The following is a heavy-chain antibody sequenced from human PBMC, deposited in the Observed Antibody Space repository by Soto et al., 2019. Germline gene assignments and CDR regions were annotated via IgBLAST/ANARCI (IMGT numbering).Heavy chain of an antibody. D-gene: IGHD5-12*01. Sequence: SETLSLTCAVYGGSFSGYYWSWIRQPPGKGLEWIGEINHSGSTNYNPSLKSRVTISVDTSKNQFSLKLSSVTAADTAVYYCARGRGYSGYARSYYYYYGMDVWGQGTTVTVSS. J-gene: IGHJ6*02. CDR2: INHSGST. V-gene: IGHV4-34*01. CDR3: ARGRGYSGYARSYYYYYGMDV. CDR1: GGSFSGYY.